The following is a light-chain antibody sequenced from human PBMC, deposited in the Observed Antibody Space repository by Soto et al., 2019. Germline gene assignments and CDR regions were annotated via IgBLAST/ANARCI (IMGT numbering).Light chain of an antibody. J-gene: IGKJ4*01. Sequence: EIVMTQSPATLSVSPGERATLSCRASRNINRKLAWYQQKPGQAPRLLISGASTRATGIPAKFSGSGSGTKFTLTISRLQSEDFAVYYCQQYYDCPPLIFGGETKLEIK. CDR2: GAS. V-gene: IGKV3-15*01. CDR3: QQYYDCPPLI. CDR1: RNINRK.